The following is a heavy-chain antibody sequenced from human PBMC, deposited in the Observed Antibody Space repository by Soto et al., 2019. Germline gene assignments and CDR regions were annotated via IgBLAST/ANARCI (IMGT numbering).Heavy chain of an antibody. J-gene: IGHJ4*02. D-gene: IGHD4-4*01. CDR1: GFSFSNYA. CDR2: ITSTGYT. Sequence: GGSLRLSCATSGFSFSNYAMSWVRQAPGKGLEWVAGITSTGYTYYVESLKGRFTISRDNSKNTVSLQMNSLRAEDTAVYYRAKDLIDYSISYFDYWGQGTLVTVSS. CDR3: AKDLIDYSISYFDY. V-gene: IGHV3-23*01.